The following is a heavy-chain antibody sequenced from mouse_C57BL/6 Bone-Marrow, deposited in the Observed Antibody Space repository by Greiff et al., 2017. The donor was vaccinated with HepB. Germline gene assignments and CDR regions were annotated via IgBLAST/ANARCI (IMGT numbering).Heavy chain of an antibody. J-gene: IGHJ2*01. Sequence: EVKLMDSGGGLVKPGGSLKLSCAASGFTFSSYAMSWVRQTPEKRLEWVATISDGGSYTYYPDNVKGRFTISRDNAKNNLYLQMSHLKSEDTAMYYCAREGYSNYGRVDYWGQGTTLTVSS. CDR2: ISDGGSYT. CDR3: AREGYSNYGRVDY. CDR1: GFTFSSYA. V-gene: IGHV5-4*01. D-gene: IGHD2-5*01.